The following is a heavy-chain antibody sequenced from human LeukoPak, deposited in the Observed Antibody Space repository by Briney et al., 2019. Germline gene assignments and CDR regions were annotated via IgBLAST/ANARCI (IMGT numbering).Heavy chain of an antibody. D-gene: IGHD2-15*01. CDR1: GYSFTSYW. CDR2: IYPGDSDT. Sequence: GESLKISCKGSGYSFTSYWIGWVRQMPGKGLEWMRIIYPGDSDTRYSPSFQGQVTISADKSINTAYLQWSSLKASDTAIYYCARLTRYCSGDSCYFDYWGQGTLVTVSS. CDR3: ARLTRYCSGDSCYFDY. J-gene: IGHJ4*02. V-gene: IGHV5-51*01.